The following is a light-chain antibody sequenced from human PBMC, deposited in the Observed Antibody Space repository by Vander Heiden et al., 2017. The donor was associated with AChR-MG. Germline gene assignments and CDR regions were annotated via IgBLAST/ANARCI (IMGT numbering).Light chain of an antibody. CDR3: ATWDDRLSGLV. CDR2: RNN. Sequence: QSVLPSPPPASGTPGPRLSISCSGSSPHIGTNYVHWYQHLPRSAPKLLIYRNNQRPSGVPDRFSGSKSGTSASLAISGLRAEDEGDYYCATWDDRLSGLVFGGGTKLTVL. CDR1: SPHIGTNY. J-gene: IGLJ2*01. V-gene: IGLV1-47*01.